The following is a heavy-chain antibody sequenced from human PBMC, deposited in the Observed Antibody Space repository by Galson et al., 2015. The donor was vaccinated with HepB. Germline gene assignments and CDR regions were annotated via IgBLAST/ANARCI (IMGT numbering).Heavy chain of an antibody. Sequence: SLRLSCAASGFTFSNAWMSWVRQAPGKGLECVGRIKSKTDGGTTDYAAPVKGRFTISRDGSKNTLYLQMNSLKTEDTAVYYCTTVSRGGQWLAYYFDYWGQGTLVTVSS. J-gene: IGHJ4*02. D-gene: IGHD6-19*01. V-gene: IGHV3-15*01. CDR2: IKSKTDGGTT. CDR3: TTVSRGGQWLAYYFDY. CDR1: GFTFSNAW.